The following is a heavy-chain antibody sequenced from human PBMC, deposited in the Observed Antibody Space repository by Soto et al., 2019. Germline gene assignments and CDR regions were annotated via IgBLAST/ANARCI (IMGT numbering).Heavy chain of an antibody. CDR2: IYYSGHP. D-gene: IGHD3-10*01. Sequence: SETLSLTCDVSGASISSYYWIWIRQPPGKGLEWIGYIYYSGHPNYNPSLKSRVTMSGDTSKNQFSLNLTSVTAADTAVYFCARASSGSGNYYAPYYFFAMDVWGHGTTVTVSS. CDR3: ARASSGSGNYYAPYYFFAMDV. V-gene: IGHV4-59*01. CDR1: GASISSYY. J-gene: IGHJ6*02.